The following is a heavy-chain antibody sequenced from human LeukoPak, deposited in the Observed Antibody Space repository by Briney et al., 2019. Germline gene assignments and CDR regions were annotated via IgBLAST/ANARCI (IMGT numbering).Heavy chain of an antibody. Sequence: SETLSLTCIVSGGAISNYYWSWIRQPPGKGLEWLGYIYYSGSTNYNPSLKKGVTISVDTSKHQFSLKLSSVTAADTAVYYCARDRRDYYDSSGYQYYFDYWGQGTLVTVSS. CDR3: ARDRRDYYDSSGYQYYFDY. D-gene: IGHD3-22*01. J-gene: IGHJ4*02. CDR1: GGAISNYY. CDR2: IYYSGST. V-gene: IGHV4-59*01.